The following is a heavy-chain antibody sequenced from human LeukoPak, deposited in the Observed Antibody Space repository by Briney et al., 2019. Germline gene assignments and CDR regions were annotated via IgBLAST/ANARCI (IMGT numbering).Heavy chain of an antibody. D-gene: IGHD1-14*01. CDR1: GYTFSSFG. CDR2: ISAFTGIA. J-gene: IGHJ5*02. Sequence: ASVKVSCKASGYTFSSFGITWVRQAPGQGLEWMGWISAFTGIANYAQQLQGRVTMTTDTSTNTAYMELGSLRSDDTAVYYCARYRLTDSPINWFDPWGQGTLVTVSS. V-gene: IGHV1-18*01. CDR3: ARYRLTDSPINWFDP.